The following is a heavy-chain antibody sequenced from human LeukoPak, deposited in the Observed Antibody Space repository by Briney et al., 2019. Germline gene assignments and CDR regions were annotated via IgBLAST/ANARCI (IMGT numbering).Heavy chain of an antibody. CDR1: GFTFSSYG. V-gene: IGHV3-30*02. CDR2: IRYDGSNK. CDR3: AKDSTKYCSSTSXPDDX. D-gene: IGHD2-2*01. Sequence: GGSLRLSCAASGFTFSSYGMHLVRQAPGKGLEWVAFIRYDGSNKYYADSVRGRFTISRDNSKNTLYLQMNSLRAEDTAVYYCAKDSTKYCSSTSXPDDXXGXGTXVTV. J-gene: IGHJ4*02.